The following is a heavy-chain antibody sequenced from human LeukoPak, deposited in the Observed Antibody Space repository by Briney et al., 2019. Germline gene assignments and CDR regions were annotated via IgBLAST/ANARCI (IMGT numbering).Heavy chain of an antibody. J-gene: IGHJ4*02. V-gene: IGHV4-34*01. D-gene: IGHD3-10*01. Sequence: SETLSLTCAVYGGSFSDYYWSWIRQSPGKGLEWIGSIYYSGSTYYNPSLKSRVTISVDTSKNQFSLKLSSVTAADTAVYYCARHGTPLRYGSGNYYKGAPFDYWGQGTLVTVSS. CDR2: IYYSGST. CDR3: ARHGTPLRYGSGNYYKGAPFDY. CDR1: GGSFSDYY.